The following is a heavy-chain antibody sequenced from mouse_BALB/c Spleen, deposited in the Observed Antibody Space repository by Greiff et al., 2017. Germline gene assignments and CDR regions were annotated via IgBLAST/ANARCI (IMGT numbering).Heavy chain of an antibody. D-gene: IGHD1-1*01. CDR3: ARGYYGSFAY. CDR2: IDPANGNT. J-gene: IGHJ3*01. Sequence: EVQRVESGAELVKPGASVKLSCTASGFNIKDTYMHWVKQRPEQGLEWIGRIDPANGNTKYDPKFQGKATITADTSSNTAYLQLSSLTSEDTAVYYCARGYYGSFAYWGQGTLVTVSA. V-gene: IGHV14-3*02. CDR1: GFNIKDTY.